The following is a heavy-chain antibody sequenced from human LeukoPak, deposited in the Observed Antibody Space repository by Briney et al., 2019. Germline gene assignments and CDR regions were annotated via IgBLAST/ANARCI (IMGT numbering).Heavy chain of an antibody. J-gene: IGHJ4*02. CDR1: GGSFSGYY. V-gene: IGHV4-34*01. Sequence: SETLSLTCAVYGGSFSGYYWSWIRQPPGKGLEWIGEINHSGSTNYNPSLKSRVTISVDTSKNQFSLKLSSVTAADTAVYYCARGSARIYCGSGYLDYWGQGTLVTVSS. CDR2: INHSGST. CDR3: ARGSARIYCGSGYLDY. D-gene: IGHD3-10*01.